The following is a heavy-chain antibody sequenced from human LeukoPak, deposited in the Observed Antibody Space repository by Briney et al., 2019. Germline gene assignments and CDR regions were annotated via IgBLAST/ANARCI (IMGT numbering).Heavy chain of an antibody. CDR3: ARIVAGNSFDY. CDR2: ISYDGSNK. D-gene: IGHD6-19*01. Sequence: GGSLRLSCAASGFTFSSYAMHWVRQAPGKGLEWAAVISYDGSNKYYADSVKGRFTISRDNSKNTLYLQMNSLRAEDTAVYYCARIVAGNSFDYWGQGTLVTVSS. V-gene: IGHV3-30-3*01. CDR1: GFTFSSYA. J-gene: IGHJ4*02.